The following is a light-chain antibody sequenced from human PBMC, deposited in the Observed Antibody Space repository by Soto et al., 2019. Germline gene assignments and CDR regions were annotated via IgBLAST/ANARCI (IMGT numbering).Light chain of an antibody. CDR1: QSVSSSY. CDR3: QQYNKWPLT. CDR2: GAS. J-gene: IGKJ1*01. Sequence: EIVLTQSPGTLSLSPGERATLSCRASQSVSSSYLAWYQQKPGQAPRLLIFGASTRATGIPARFSGSGSGTDFTLTISSLQSEDFTVYYCQQYNKWPLTFGQGTKVDIK. V-gene: IGKV3-15*01.